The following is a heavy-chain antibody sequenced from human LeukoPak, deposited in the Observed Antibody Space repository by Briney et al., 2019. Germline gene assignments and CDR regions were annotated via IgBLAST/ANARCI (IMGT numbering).Heavy chain of an antibody. CDR1: GGSISSSSYY. CDR2: IYYSGST. J-gene: IGHJ4*02. D-gene: IGHD4-17*01. V-gene: IGHV4-39*01. CDR3: ARHVHGDYWLDY. Sequence: KPSQTLSLTCTVSGGSISSSSYYWGWIRQPPGKGLEWIGSIYYSGSTYYNPSLKSRVTISVDTSKNQFSLKLSSVTAADTAVYYCARHVHGDYWLDYWGQGTLVTVSS.